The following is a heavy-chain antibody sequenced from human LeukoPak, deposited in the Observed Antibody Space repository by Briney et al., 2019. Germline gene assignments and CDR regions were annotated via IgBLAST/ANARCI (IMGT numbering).Heavy chain of an antibody. CDR3: ARGRLLEWFDN. D-gene: IGHD3-3*01. V-gene: IGHV4-59*01. CDR1: GGSIRSYY. Sequence: SETLSLTCTVSGGSIRSYYWSWIRQPPGKRLEWIGYISDSGSTNYNPSLKGRVTISVDTPKSQFSLKLSSVTAADTAVYYCARGRLLEWFDNWGQGTLVSVSS. J-gene: IGHJ5*02. CDR2: ISDSGST.